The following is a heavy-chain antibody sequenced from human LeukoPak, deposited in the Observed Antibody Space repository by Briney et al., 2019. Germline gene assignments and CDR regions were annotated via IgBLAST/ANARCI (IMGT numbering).Heavy chain of an antibody. Sequence: ASVKVSCKASGNTFHSYDINWVRKATGQGLEWVGWMNPNSGNTDYAQKFQGRLTLTSDTSRGTAYLELSSLRSGDTAVYYCSSGHACGDWGQGTPVTVSS. CDR2: MNPNSGNT. CDR1: GNTFHSYD. CDR3: SSGHACGD. J-gene: IGHJ4*02. V-gene: IGHV1-8*01. D-gene: IGHD2-2*01.